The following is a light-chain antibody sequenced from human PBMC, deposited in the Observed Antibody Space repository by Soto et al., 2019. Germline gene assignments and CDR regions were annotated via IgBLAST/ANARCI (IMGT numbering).Light chain of an antibody. CDR3: SSYSSRSRHV. J-gene: IGLJ1*01. Sequence: QSVLTQPASVSGSPGQSITISCTGTNTDVGNYDYVSWYQQYPGKAPKLMIYEVTKRPSGVSNRFSGSKSGNTASLTISGLQAEDEADYHCSSYSSRSRHVFGTGTKVTVL. V-gene: IGLV2-14*01. CDR1: NTDVGNYDY. CDR2: EVT.